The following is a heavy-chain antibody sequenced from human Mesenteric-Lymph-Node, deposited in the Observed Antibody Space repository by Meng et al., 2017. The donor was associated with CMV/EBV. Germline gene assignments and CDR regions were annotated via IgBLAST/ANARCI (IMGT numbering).Heavy chain of an antibody. CDR3: ARGTDNGSFDS. CDR1: GFAFSNAW. Sequence: GESLKISCAASGFAFSNAWMTWVRQPPGKGLEWVAVISYDGSNKYYADSVKGRFTISRDNSKNTLYLQMNSLRTEDAVVYYCARGTDNGSFDSWGQGTLVTVSS. D-gene: IGHD1-26*01. V-gene: IGHV3-30-3*01. CDR2: ISYDGSNK. J-gene: IGHJ4*02.